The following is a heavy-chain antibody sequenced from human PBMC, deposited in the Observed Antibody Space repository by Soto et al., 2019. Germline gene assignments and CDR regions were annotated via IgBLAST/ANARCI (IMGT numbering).Heavy chain of an antibody. Sequence: LRLSCAASGFTFSSYGMHWVRQAPGKGLEWVAVIWYDGSNKYYADSVKGRFTISRDNSKNTLYLQMNSLRAEDTAVYYCARAGMWFGQLYWGQGSLVTVSS. CDR2: IWYDGSNK. J-gene: IGHJ4*02. V-gene: IGHV3-33*01. CDR1: GFTFSSYG. CDR3: ARAGMWFGQLY. D-gene: IGHD3-10*01.